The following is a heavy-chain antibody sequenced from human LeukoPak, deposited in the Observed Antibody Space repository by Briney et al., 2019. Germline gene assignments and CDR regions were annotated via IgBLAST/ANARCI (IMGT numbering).Heavy chain of an antibody. CDR3: ARVTEYVIEDYFDY. Sequence: PSETLSLTCTVSGGSISSYYWSWIRQPPGKGLEWIGYIYYSGGTNYNPSLKSRVSISVDTSKNQFSLKLRSVTAADTAVYYCARVTEYVIEDYFDYGGQGTLVTVSS. D-gene: IGHD3-22*01. J-gene: IGHJ4*02. CDR1: GGSISSYY. CDR2: IYYSGGT. V-gene: IGHV4-59*01.